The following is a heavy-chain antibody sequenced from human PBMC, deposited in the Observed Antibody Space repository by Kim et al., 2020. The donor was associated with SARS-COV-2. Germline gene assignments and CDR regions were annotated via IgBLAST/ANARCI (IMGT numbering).Heavy chain of an antibody. J-gene: IGHJ4*02. V-gene: IGHV3-66*02. CDR1: GFTVSTNS. D-gene: IGHD2-15*01. Sequence: GGSLRLSCAASGFTVSTNSMTWVRQAPGKGLEWVSVVYAGGTTYYADSVKGRFTISRDSSKNALYLQINSVRAEDTAVYHCARDHCRAGSCLPDWGQGTLVTVSS. CDR2: VYAGGTT. CDR3: ARDHCRAGSCLPD.